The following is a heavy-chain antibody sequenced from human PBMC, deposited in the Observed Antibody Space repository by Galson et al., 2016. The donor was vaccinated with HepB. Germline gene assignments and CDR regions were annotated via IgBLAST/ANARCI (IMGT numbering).Heavy chain of an antibody. CDR2: IYSGGST. J-gene: IGHJ3*02. V-gene: IGHV3-53*01. CDR1: GFSVSSNS. CDR3: AWSGHYFDAFDI. Sequence: SLRLSCAASGFSVSSNSTNWVRQAPGKGLEWVSVIYSGGSTYYADSVKGRLTISRDNSKNTVYLQMNSLRAEDTAVYYCAWSGHYFDAFDIWGQGTMVTVSS. D-gene: IGHD3-3*01.